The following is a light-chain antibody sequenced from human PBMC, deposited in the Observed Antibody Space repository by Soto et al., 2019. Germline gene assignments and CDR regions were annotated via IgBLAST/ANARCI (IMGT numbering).Light chain of an antibody. V-gene: IGKV1-5*03. Sequence: DIQMTQSPSTLSGSVGDRVTITCRASQTISSWLPWYQQIPGKAPKLLIYKASTLKSGVPSRFSGSGSGTEFTLTISSLQPNDFATSYCQHYNSYSEEFRQGTRWISN. CDR3: QHYNSYSEE. CDR2: KAS. J-gene: IGKJ1*01. CDR1: QTISSW.